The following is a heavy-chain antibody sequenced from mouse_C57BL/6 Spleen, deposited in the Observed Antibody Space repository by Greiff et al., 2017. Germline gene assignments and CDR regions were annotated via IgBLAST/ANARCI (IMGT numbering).Heavy chain of an antibody. CDR1: GFNIKDDY. Sequence: EVKLQESGAELVRPGASVKLSCTASGFNIKDDYMHWVKQRPEQGLEWIGWIDPENGDTEYASKFQGKATITADTSSNTAYLQLSSLTSEDTAVYYCTNGNPHFDYWGQGTTLTVSS. CDR2: IDPENGDT. V-gene: IGHV14-4*01. CDR3: TNGNPHFDY. J-gene: IGHJ2*01. D-gene: IGHD1-1*01.